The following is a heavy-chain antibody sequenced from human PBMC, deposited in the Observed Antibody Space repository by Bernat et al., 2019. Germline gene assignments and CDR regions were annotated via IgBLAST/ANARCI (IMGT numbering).Heavy chain of an antibody. CDR2: ISSSSSYI. CDR3: ARVLRHQLLRRSNWFDP. CDR1: GFTFSSYS. Sequence: EVQLVESGGGLVKPGGSLRLSCAASGFTFSSYSMNWVRQAPGKGLEWVSSISSSSSYIYYADSVKSRFTISRDNAKNSLYLQLNSLRAEDTAVYYCARVLRHQLLRRSNWFDPWGQGTLVTVVS. V-gene: IGHV3-21*01. D-gene: IGHD2-2*01. J-gene: IGHJ5*02.